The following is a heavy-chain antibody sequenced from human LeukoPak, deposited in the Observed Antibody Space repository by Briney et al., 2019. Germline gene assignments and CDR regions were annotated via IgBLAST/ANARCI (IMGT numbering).Heavy chain of an antibody. CDR2: ISSSGSTI. Sequence: GGSLRLSCAVSGFTFSSYEMNWVRQAPGKGLEWVSYISSSGSTIYYADSVKGRFTISRDNAKNSLYLQMNSLRAEDTAVYYCARAPDFGDFYYYGMDVWGQGTTVTVSS. D-gene: IGHD3-3*01. CDR3: ARAPDFGDFYYYGMDV. V-gene: IGHV3-48*03. CDR1: GFTFSSYE. J-gene: IGHJ6*02.